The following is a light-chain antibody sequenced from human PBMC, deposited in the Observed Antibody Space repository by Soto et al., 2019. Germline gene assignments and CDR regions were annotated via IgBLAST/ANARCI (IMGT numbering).Light chain of an antibody. CDR3: QPYNNWPLT. J-gene: IGKJ4*01. Sequence: EVVMRQSPSTRSVSPGEGASLSCSASQGIGDTLAWYKHKPGQTPRLLIYDTSTRATGVPTRFSGSRSGAEFTLTINSPQSEDFAVYYCQPYNNWPLTFGGGTKVDIK. CDR1: QGIGDT. CDR2: DTS. V-gene: IGKV3-15*01.